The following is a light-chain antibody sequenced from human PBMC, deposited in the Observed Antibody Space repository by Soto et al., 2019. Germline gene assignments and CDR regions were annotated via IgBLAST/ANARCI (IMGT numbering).Light chain of an antibody. CDR2: EVT. CDR3: NSYAGSNNFG. V-gene: IGLV2-8*01. Sequence: QSVMTQPPSASGSPGQSVTISCTGTSSDVGGYNYVSWYQQHPGRAPKLLIYEVTKLPSGVPHRFSGSKSGNTASLTVSGLQAEDEDDYYCNSYAGSNNFGFGTGTKVTVL. J-gene: IGLJ1*01. CDR1: SSDVGGYNY.